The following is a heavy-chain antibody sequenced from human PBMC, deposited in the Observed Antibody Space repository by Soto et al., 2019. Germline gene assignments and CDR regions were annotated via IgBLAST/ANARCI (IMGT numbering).Heavy chain of an antibody. D-gene: IGHD2-15*01. Sequence: ETLFLTCTVSGGSMSSYYWTWLRQSPGRGLEWIGYISYSGSTYYNPSLKSRVTTSADTSKNQFSLRMNSMIAADTAVYYCARADPDASVGYWGQGTLVTVSS. CDR1: GGSMSSYY. J-gene: IGHJ4*02. CDR2: ISYSGST. V-gene: IGHV4-59*01. CDR3: ARADPDASVGY.